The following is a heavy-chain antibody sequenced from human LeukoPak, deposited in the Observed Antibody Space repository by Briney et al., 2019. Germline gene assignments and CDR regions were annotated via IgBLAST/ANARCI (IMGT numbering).Heavy chain of an antibody. CDR2: VYPGDPDT. CDR1: GYTFTNYW. Sequence: GESLKISCKGSGYTFTNYWVGWVRQMPGKGLEWMGIVYPGDPDTRYSPSMQGQITISADKSNTTAYLQWSSLKASDTAIYYCARHRSGAWNQGMDVWGRGTTVTVSS. CDR3: ARHRSGAWNQGMDV. D-gene: IGHD1-1*01. J-gene: IGHJ6*02. V-gene: IGHV5-51*01.